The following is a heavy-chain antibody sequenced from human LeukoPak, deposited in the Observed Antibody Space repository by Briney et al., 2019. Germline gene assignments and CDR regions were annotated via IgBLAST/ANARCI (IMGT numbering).Heavy chain of an antibody. V-gene: IGHV4-59*05. Sequence: SETLSLTCTVSGGSISSYYWSWIRQPAGKGLEWIGSIYYSGSTYYNPSLKSRVTISVDTSKNQLSLKLSSVTAADTAVYYCARLDIVVVPAAIQVFDYWGQGTLVTVSS. J-gene: IGHJ4*02. D-gene: IGHD2-2*02. CDR2: IYYSGST. CDR3: ARLDIVVVPAAIQVFDY. CDR1: GGSISSYY.